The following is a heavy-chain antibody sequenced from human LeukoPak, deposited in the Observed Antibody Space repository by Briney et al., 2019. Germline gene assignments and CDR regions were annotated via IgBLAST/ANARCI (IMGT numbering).Heavy chain of an antibody. V-gene: IGHV4-4*02. J-gene: IGHJ4*01. CDR3: AREGGFYRPLDY. CDR1: GGSVSSTNW. Sequence: PSETLSLTCGVSGGSVSSTNWWPWIRQPPGKGLEWIGEVHLDGRTNFNPSLKSRLTMSVDLSENHVSLKLTSVTAADTAVYYCAREGGFYRPLDYSGQGTSVTVSS. CDR2: VHLDGRT. D-gene: IGHD6-25*01.